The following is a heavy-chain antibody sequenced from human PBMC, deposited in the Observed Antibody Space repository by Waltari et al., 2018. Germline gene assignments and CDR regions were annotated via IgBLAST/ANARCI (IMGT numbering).Heavy chain of an antibody. J-gene: IGHJ6*03. CDR3: ARNRYYYYMDV. CDR2: IYYSGST. Sequence: QVQLQESGPGLVKPSETLPLPCTAPGGPISSYSWTWVRQPPGKGLEWIGYIYYSGSTNDNPSLKSRVTISVDTSKNQCSLKLSSVTAADTAVYYCARNRYYYYMDVWGKGTTVTVSS. V-gene: IGHV4-59*01. CDR1: GGPISSYS.